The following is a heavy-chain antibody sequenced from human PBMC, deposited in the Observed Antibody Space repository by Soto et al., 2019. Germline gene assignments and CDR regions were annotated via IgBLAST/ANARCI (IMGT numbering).Heavy chain of an antibody. CDR2: ISYDGSNK. D-gene: IGHD1-26*01. CDR3: ARDSKWNWFDP. V-gene: IGHV3-30*03. Sequence: QVQLVESGGGVVQPGRSLRLSCAASGFTFSSYSMHWVRQAPGKGLEWVAFISYDGSNKYYADSVKGRFTISRDNSKNTLYLQMNSLRAEDTAVYYCARDSKWNWFDPWGQGTLVTVSS. J-gene: IGHJ5*02. CDR1: GFTFSSYS.